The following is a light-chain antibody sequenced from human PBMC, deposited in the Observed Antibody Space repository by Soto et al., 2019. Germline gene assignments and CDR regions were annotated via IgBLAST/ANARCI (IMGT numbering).Light chain of an antibody. CDR3: QQYNNWSPWT. Sequence: EIVMTQSPATLSVSPGERATLSCRASQSISSNLAWYQHKPGQAPRLLIYETSTRATGIPARFSGSGSGTEFTLTISSLQSQDYAAYYCQQYNNWSPWTFGQGTKVEIK. V-gene: IGKV3-15*01. CDR1: QSISSN. CDR2: ETS. J-gene: IGKJ1*01.